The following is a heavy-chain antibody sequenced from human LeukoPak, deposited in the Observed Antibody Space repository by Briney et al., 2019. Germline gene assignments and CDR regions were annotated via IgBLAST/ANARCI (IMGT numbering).Heavy chain of an antibody. CDR1: GYTFTGYY. CDR2: INPNSGGT. V-gene: IGHV1-2*02. D-gene: IGHD3-3*01. J-gene: IGHJ3*02. Sequence: ASVKVSCKASGYTFTGYYMHWVRQAPGQGLEWMGWINPNSGGTNYAQKFQGRVTMTRDTSISTAYMELSRLRSDDTAVYYCARIPTPLRFLEWSQTTPADDAFDIWGQGTMVTVSS. CDR3: ARIPTPLRFLEWSQTTPADDAFDI.